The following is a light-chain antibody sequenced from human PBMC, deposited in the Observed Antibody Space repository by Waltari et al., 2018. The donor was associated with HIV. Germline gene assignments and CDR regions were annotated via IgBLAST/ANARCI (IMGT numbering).Light chain of an antibody. V-gene: IGLV2-14*01. CDR2: DVS. CDR1: SSDGGGYKY. Sequence: HSALTQPASVSGSPGQSIPISCTGSSSDGGGYKYVSWSQQHPGKAPKLMIYDVSNRPLGVSTRFSGSKSGNTASLTISGLRAEDEADYFCSSYTSSRTPYYVLGTGTEVTVL. CDR3: SSYTSSRTPYYV. J-gene: IGLJ1*01.